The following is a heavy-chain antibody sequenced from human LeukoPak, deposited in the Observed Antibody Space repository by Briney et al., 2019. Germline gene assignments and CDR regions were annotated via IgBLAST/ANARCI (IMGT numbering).Heavy chain of an antibody. J-gene: IGHJ5*02. CDR3: ARGIIYCSSTSCYWHNWFDP. CDR2: IYYTASS. V-gene: IGHV4-31*03. CDR1: GGSISSGGYY. D-gene: IGHD2-2*01. Sequence: SQTLSLTCTVSGGSISSGGYYWSWLRQHPGKGREWIRYIYYTASSYYNPSVQSRVTISVDTSKKQFSLKLSSVTAADTAVYYCARGIIYCSSTSCYWHNWFDPWGQGTLVTVSS.